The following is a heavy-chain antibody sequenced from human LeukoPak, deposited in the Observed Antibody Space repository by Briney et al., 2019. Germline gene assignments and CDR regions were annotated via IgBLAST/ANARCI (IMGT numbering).Heavy chain of an antibody. CDR1: GFTFSSYA. V-gene: IGHV3-23*01. D-gene: IGHD4-23*01. Sequence: PGGSLRLSCAASGFTFSSYAMSWVRQAPGKGLEWVSAISGSGGSTYYADSVKGRFTISRDNSKNTLYLQMNGLRAEDTAIYYCAKEGDYGGYFDYWGQGTLVTVSS. J-gene: IGHJ4*02. CDR3: AKEGDYGGYFDY. CDR2: ISGSGGST.